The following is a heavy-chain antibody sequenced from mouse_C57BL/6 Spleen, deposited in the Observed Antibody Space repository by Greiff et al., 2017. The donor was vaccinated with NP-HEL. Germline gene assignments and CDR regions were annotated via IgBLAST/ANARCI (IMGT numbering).Heavy chain of an antibody. CDR2: IDPSDSST. D-gene: IGHD1-1*01. CDR3: ARAVDYYGSSPLDY. J-gene: IGHJ2*01. Sequence: QVQLQQPGAELVMPGASVKLSCKASGYTFTSYWMHWVKQRPGQGLEWIGEIDPSDSSTNYNQKFKGKSTLTVDKSSSTAYMQLSSLTSEDSAVYDCARAVDYYGSSPLDYWGQGTTLTVAS. CDR1: GYTFTSYW. V-gene: IGHV1-69*01.